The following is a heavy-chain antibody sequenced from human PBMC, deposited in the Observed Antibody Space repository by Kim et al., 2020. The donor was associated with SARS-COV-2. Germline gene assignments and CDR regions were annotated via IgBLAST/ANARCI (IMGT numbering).Heavy chain of an antibody. J-gene: IGHJ4*02. CDR1: GDSVSSNTVT. V-gene: IGHV6-1*01. Sequence: SQTLSLTCAISGDSVSSNTVTWNWIRQSPSSGLEWLGRTYYKSKWYNDYALSVKSRISITPDTSKNQFSLQLNSVTPEDTAVYYCARRLYTGSTWYFDYWGQGTLVTVSS. CDR3: ARRLYTGSTWYFDY. D-gene: IGHD6-13*01. CDR2: TYYKSKWYN.